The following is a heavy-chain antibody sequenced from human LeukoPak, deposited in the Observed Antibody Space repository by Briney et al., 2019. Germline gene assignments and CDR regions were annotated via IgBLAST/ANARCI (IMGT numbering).Heavy chain of an antibody. CDR1: GGSISSYY. Sequence: PSETLSLTCTVPGGSISSYYWSWIRQPAGKGLEWIGRIYTSGSTNYNPSLKSRVTMSVDTSKNQFSLKLSSVTAADTAVYYCAGETDIVVVPALWGQGTLVTVSS. CDR3: AGETDIVVVPAL. D-gene: IGHD2-2*01. V-gene: IGHV4-4*07. CDR2: IYTSGST. J-gene: IGHJ4*02.